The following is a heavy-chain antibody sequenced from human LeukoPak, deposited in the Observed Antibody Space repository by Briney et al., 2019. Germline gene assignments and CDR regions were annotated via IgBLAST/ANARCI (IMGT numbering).Heavy chain of an antibody. CDR3: AAVVIGGDYYGSGKRRFDP. Sequence: GASVKVSCKASGYTFTSYGISWVRQAPGQGLEWIGWIVVGSGNTNYAQKFQERVTITRDMSTSTAYMELSSLRSEDTAVYYCAAVVIGGDYYGSGKRRFDPWGQGTLVTVSS. D-gene: IGHD3-10*01. V-gene: IGHV1-58*02. J-gene: IGHJ5*02. CDR1: GYTFTSYG. CDR2: IVVGSGNT.